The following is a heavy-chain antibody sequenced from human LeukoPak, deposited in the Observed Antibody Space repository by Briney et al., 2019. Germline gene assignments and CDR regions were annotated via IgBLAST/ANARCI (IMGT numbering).Heavy chain of an antibody. CDR1: GCSISSGSYY. D-gene: IGHD2-21*01. Sequence: SETLSLTCTVSGCSISSGSYYWSWIRQPAGRGLDWIGRIYTSGSTNYNPSRNSRVTISVDTSKNQFSLKLSSVTAADTAVYYCARRHVLLNSFDPWGQGTLVTVSS. CDR2: IYTSGST. J-gene: IGHJ5*02. CDR3: ARRHVLLNSFDP. V-gene: IGHV4-61*02.